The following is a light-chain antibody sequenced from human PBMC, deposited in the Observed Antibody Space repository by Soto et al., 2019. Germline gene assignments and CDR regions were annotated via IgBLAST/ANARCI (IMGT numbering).Light chain of an antibody. CDR1: QGISSY. CDR3: QHRHSYPIT. Sequence: DIQLTQSPSFVSACVGDRVTITCRASQGISSYLAWYQQKPGKAPKLLIHTASTLQSGVPSRFSGSGSGTEFTLTISSLQPEDFATYYCQHRHSYPITFGQGTRLEMK. CDR2: TAS. J-gene: IGKJ5*01. V-gene: IGKV1-9*01.